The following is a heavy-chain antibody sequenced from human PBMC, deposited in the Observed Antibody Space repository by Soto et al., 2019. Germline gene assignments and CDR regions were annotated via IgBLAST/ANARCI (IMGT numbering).Heavy chain of an antibody. CDR3: ARHGYIGRSDGCDV. V-gene: IGHV3-30*14. CDR2: VSYDGNSE. D-gene: IGHD1-26*01. Sequence: QMQLVESGGGVVQPGRSLRLSCAASGFTFGAYTMHWVRQAPGKGLEWVAVVSYDGNSELYTDPVKGRFTVSRDNSKSTMYLQMNSLRAEDTAVYYCARHGYIGRSDGCDVGGQGTMVTVSS. J-gene: IGHJ3*01. CDR1: GFTFGAYT.